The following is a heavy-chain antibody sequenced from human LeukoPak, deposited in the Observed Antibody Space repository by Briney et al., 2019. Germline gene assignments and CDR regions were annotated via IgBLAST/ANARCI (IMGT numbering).Heavy chain of an antibody. Sequence: GSVKVSRMASLYTLTGYYMHWVRQAPGQGREWVGRTNPNSGGTNYAQKLQGGVTITRDTSLSTAYMELSRLRTDDTAVLYCARTLERLYNWFDPWGQGTLVTVSS. CDR3: ARTLERLYNWFDP. V-gene: IGHV1-2*06. CDR1: LYTLTGYY. J-gene: IGHJ5*02. CDR2: TNPNSGGT. D-gene: IGHD1-1*01.